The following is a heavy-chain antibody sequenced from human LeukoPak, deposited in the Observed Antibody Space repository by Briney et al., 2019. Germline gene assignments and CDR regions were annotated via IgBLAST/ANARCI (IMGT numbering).Heavy chain of an antibody. J-gene: IGHJ4*02. CDR1: GGSISSYY. Sequence: SETLSLTCTVTGGSISSYYWSWIRQPPGKGLEWIGYISYSGSTNYNPSLKSRVTISADTSKNQVSLTLSSVTAADTAVYYCARHPELYFFDYWGQGTLVTVSS. V-gene: IGHV4-59*08. D-gene: IGHD3-10*01. CDR3: ARHPELYFFDY. CDR2: ISYSGST.